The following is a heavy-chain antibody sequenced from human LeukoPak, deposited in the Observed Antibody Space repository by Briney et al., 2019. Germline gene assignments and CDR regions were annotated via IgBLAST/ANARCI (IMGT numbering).Heavy chain of an antibody. CDR3: ARGTPPTGTTYRDGY. CDR2: IYSGGST. J-gene: IGHJ4*02. V-gene: IGHV3-66*01. CDR1: GFTVSSNY. D-gene: IGHD1-1*01. Sequence: GSLRLSCAASGFTVSSNYMSWVRQAPGKGLEWVSVIYSGGSTYYADSVKGRFTISRDNSKNTVYLQMNSLRVEDTAVYYCARGTPPTGTTYRDGYWGQGTLVTVSS.